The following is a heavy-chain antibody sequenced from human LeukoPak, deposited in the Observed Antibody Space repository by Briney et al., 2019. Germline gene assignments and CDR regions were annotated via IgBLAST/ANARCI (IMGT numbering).Heavy chain of an antibody. J-gene: IGHJ4*02. V-gene: IGHV3-21*04. CDR3: AKDRTKFEQFFDY. CDR1: GFTLSSYS. CDR2: ISSSGTYT. Sequence: GGSLRLSCAASGFTLSSYSMNWVRQAPGKGLEWVSSISSSGTYTSYADSVKGRFTVSRDNARNSVHLQMNSLRAEDTAVYYCAKDRTKFEQFFDYWGQGTLVTVSS. D-gene: IGHD1-1*01.